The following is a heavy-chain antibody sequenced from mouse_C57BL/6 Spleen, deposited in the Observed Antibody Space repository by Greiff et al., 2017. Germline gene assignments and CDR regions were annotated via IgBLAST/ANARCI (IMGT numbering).Heavy chain of an antibody. CDR1: GYTFTNYW. Sequence: VQLQQSGAELVRPGTSVKMSCKASGYTFTNYWIGWAKQRPGHGLEWIGDIYPGGGYTNYNEKFKGKATLTADKSSSTAYMQFSSLTSEDSDNCDGGMGINRVVGHYWYFDGWGTGTTVTVSS. J-gene: IGHJ1*03. V-gene: IGHV1-63*01. CDR3: GMGINRVVGHYWYFDG. CDR2: IYPGGGYT. D-gene: IGHD1-1*01.